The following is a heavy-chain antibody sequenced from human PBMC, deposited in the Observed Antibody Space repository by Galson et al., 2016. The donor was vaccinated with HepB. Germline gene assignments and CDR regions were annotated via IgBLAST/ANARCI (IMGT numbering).Heavy chain of an antibody. Sequence: SLRLSCAASGFTFSSYAMSWVRQAPGKGLEWVSAISGSGGSTYYADSVKGRFTISRDNSKNTLYLQMNSLGAEDTAVYFCARDRGGGAPKLVIFDYWGQGTLVTVSS. J-gene: IGHJ4*02. V-gene: IGHV3-23*01. CDR2: ISGSGGST. CDR3: ARDRGGGAPKLVIFDY. CDR1: GFTFSSYA. D-gene: IGHD3-16*01.